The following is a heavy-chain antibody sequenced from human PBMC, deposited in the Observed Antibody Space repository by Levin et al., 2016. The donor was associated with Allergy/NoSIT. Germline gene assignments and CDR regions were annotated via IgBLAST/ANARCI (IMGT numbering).Heavy chain of an antibody. Sequence: GESLKISCAASGFSFNSHWIHWVRQAPGKGLMWVSRINGPGSVTGYADSVRGRFTISRDNARETLYLQMNSLRAEDTAVYYCARDSGSYPFDYWGQGTLVTVSS. CDR2: INGPGSVT. D-gene: IGHD1-26*01. V-gene: IGHV3-74*01. J-gene: IGHJ4*02. CDR3: ARDSGSYPFDY. CDR1: GFSFNSHW.